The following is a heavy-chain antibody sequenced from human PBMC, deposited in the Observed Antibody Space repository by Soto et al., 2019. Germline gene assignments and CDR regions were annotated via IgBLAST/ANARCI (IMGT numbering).Heavy chain of an antibody. V-gene: IGHV3-48*02. D-gene: IGHD3-22*01. CDR1: GFTFSSYS. CDR3: ARDWGYYDSSGYYPINAFDI. Sequence: GGSLRLSCAASGFTFSSYSMNWVRQAPGKGLEWVSYISSSSSTIYYADSVKGRFTISRDNAKNSLYLQMNSLRDEDTAVYYCARDWGYYDSSGYYPINAFDIWGQGTMVTVSS. J-gene: IGHJ3*02. CDR2: ISSSSSTI.